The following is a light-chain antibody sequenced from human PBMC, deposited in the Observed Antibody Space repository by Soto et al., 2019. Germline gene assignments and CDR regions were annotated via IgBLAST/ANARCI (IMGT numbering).Light chain of an antibody. CDR1: QSVSSSY. CDR3: QQYGSSPLT. V-gene: IGKV3-20*01. Sequence: EILMRQSPVNLSLFPWDRATFSCRASQSVSSSYLAWYQQKNGQAPRLLIYGASSRATGIPDRFSGSGYGTDVNLTITRLETEDFAVYYCQQYGSSPLTFGQGTRLEI. CDR2: GAS. J-gene: IGKJ5*01.